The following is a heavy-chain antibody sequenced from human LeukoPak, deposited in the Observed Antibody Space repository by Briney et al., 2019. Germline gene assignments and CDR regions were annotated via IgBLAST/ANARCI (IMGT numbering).Heavy chain of an antibody. CDR2: IYYSGIT. D-gene: IGHD6-13*01. J-gene: IGHJ5*02. Sequence: PSATLSLTCTVSGGSISSYYWSWIRQPPGKGLEWIGYIYYSGITNHTHSLKSRVTISVDNSKNQFSLKLNSVTAADTAVYYCARGLRGDSSGWYWFDPWGQGTLVTVS. CDR1: GGSISSYY. V-gene: IGHV4-59*01. CDR3: ARGLRGDSSGWYWFDP.